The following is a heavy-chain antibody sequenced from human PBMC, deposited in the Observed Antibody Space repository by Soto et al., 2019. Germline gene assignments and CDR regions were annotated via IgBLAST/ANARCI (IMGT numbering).Heavy chain of an antibody. V-gene: IGHV1-46*03. J-gene: IGHJ6*03. Sequence: ASVKLSCKASGYTITSYYMHWVRQAPGQGLEWMGIINPSGGSTSYAQKFQGRVTMTRDTSTSTVYMELSSLRSEDTAVYYCARSGAALGVPAPGYYYYYMDVWGKGTTVTVSS. CDR3: ARSGAALGVPAPGYYYYYMDV. CDR2: INPSGGST. D-gene: IGHD2-2*01. CDR1: GYTITSYY.